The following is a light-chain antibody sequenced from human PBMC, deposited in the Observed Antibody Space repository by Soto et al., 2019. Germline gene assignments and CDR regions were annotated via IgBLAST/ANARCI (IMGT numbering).Light chain of an antibody. CDR1: QSVSSN. V-gene: IGKV3-15*01. Sequence: EIVMTLSPATLSVSPGERATLSCRASQSVSSNLAWYQQKPGQAPRLLIYGASTRATGIPARFSGSGSGTEFTLTISSLQSEDFAVYYCQQYNNWHPLTFGGGTKVEIK. CDR3: QQYNNWHPLT. J-gene: IGKJ4*01. CDR2: GAS.